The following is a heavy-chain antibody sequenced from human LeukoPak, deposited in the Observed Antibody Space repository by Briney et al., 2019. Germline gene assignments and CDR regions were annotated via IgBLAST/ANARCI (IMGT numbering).Heavy chain of an antibody. CDR2: MNPNSGNT. Sequence: ASVKVSCKASGYTFTNYDINWVRQATGQGLEWMGWMNPNSGNTGYAQKFQGRVTMTRNTSISTAYMELSSLRSEDTAVYYCARGKRITMVRGVIIPYYFDYWGQGTLVTVSS. V-gene: IGHV1-8*01. CDR1: GYTFTNYD. J-gene: IGHJ4*02. CDR3: ARGKRITMVRGVIIPYYFDY. D-gene: IGHD3-10*01.